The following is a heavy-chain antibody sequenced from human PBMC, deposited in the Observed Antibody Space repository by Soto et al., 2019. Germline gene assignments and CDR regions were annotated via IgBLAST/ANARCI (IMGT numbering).Heavy chain of an antibody. V-gene: IGHV1-69*04. D-gene: IGHD5-12*01. J-gene: IGHJ6*02. CDR3: AREWVGFDYGMDV. Sequence: SVNVSCKASGGTFSSYTISWVRQAPGQGLEWMGRIIPILGIANYAQKFQGWVTMTRDTSISTAYMELSGLRSDDTAVYYCAREWVGFDYGMDVWGQGTTVTVSS. CDR1: GGTFSSYT. CDR2: IIPILGIA.